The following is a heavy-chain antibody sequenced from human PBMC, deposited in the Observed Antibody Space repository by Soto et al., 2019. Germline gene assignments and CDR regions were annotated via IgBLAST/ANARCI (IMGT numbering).Heavy chain of an antibody. CDR3: ASGYYDSSGYYSKDAFDI. CDR1: GGTFSSYA. CDR2: IIPIFGTA. D-gene: IGHD3-22*01. V-gene: IGHV1-69*13. Sequence: SVKVSCKASGGTFSSYAISWVRQAPGQGLEWMGGIIPIFGTANYAQKFQGRVTITADESTSTAYMELSSLRSEDTAVYYCASGYYDSSGYYSKDAFDIWGQGTMVTVSS. J-gene: IGHJ3*02.